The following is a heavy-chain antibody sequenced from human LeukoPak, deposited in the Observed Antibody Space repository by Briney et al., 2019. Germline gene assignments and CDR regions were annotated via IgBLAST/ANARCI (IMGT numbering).Heavy chain of an antibody. D-gene: IGHD6-19*01. J-gene: IGHJ4*02. CDR3: AKFYSSAWVYFDY. CDR1: GFTFSSHD. CDR2: ITTRSSYI. V-gene: IGHV3-21*04. Sequence: GGSLRLSCAASGFTFSSHDMNWVRQAPGKGLEWVSSITTRSSYIYYADSVKGRFTISRDDANDSLYLQMDSLRADDTALYYCAKFYSSAWVYFDYWGQGTLVTVSS.